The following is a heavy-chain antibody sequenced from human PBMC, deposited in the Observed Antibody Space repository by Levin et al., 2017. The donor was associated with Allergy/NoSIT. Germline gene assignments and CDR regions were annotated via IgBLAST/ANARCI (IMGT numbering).Heavy chain of an antibody. CDR2: ISWNSGSI. J-gene: IGHJ3*02. D-gene: IGHD3-10*01. V-gene: IGHV3-9*01. Sequence: LSLTCAASGFTFDDYAMHWVRQAPGKGLERVSGISWNSGSIGYADSVKGRFTISRDNAKNSLYLQMNSLRTEDTALYYCARDNIGLPDAFDIWGQGTMVIVSS. CDR3: ARDNIGLPDAFDI. CDR1: GFTFDDYA.